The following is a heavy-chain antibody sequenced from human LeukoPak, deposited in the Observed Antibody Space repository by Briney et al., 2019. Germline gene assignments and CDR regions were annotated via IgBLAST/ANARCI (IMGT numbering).Heavy chain of an antibody. J-gene: IGHJ4*02. CDR3: ARDPGYGGNSGGVDY. Sequence: GASVKVSCKASGYTFTSYYMHWVRQAPGQGLEWMGIIHPSGGSTSYAQKFQGRVTMTRDTSTSTVYMDLSSLRSEDTAVYYCARDPGYGGNSGGVDYWGQGTLVTVSS. CDR2: IHPSGGST. D-gene: IGHD4-23*01. CDR1: GYTFTSYY. V-gene: IGHV1-46*01.